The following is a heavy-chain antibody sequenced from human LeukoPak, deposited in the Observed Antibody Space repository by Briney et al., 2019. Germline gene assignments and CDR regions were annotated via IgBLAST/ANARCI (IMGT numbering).Heavy chain of an antibody. Sequence: ASVKVSCKASGYTFTSYGISWVRQAPGQGLEWMGWISAYNGNTNYAQKLQGRVTMTTDTSTSTAYMELRSLRSDDTAVYYCARDNYDILTGYCSYYYYYMDVWGKGNTVTVSS. CDR2: ISAYNGNT. J-gene: IGHJ6*03. CDR3: ARDNYDILTGYCSYYYYYMDV. V-gene: IGHV1-18*01. CDR1: GYTFTSYG. D-gene: IGHD3-9*01.